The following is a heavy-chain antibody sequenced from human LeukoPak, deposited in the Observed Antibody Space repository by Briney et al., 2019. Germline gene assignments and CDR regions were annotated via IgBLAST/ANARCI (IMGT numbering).Heavy chain of an antibody. V-gene: IGHV3-21*01. CDR3: ATSAVYEVDY. D-gene: IGHD1-14*01. J-gene: IGHJ4*02. CDR2: ITSSSNYI. CDR1: GFAFSSYD. Sequence: GGSLRLSCAASGFAFSSYDMNWVRQAPGKGLEWVSSITSSSNYIYYADSVKGRFTISRANAKNSLYLQMNSLRAEDTAVYYCATSAVYEVDYWGQGTLVTVSS.